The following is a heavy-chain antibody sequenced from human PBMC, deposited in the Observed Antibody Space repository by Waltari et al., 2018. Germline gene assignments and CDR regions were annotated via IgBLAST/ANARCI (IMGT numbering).Heavy chain of an antibody. Sequence: FTSYDINWVRQATGQGLEWMGWMNPNSGNTGYAQKFQGRVTITRNTSISTAYMELSSLRSEDTAVYYCARVGSDLDYWGQGTLVTVSS. CDR1: FTSYD. CDR3: ARVGSDLDY. J-gene: IGHJ4*02. V-gene: IGHV1-8*03. D-gene: IGHD6-19*01. CDR2: MNPNSGNT.